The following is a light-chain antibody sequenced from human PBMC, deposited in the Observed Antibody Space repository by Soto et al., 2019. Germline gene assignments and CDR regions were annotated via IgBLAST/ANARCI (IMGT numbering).Light chain of an antibody. CDR3: QQLSSYPLT. V-gene: IGKV3-20*01. CDR2: DAS. CDR1: QTVRNNY. Sequence: EFVLTQSPGTLSLSPGERATLSCRASQTVRNNYLAWYQQKPGQAPRLLIYDASSRATGIPDRFSGGGSGTDCTLTISRLEPEELAVYYCQQLSSYPLTFSGGTKVEIK. J-gene: IGKJ4*01.